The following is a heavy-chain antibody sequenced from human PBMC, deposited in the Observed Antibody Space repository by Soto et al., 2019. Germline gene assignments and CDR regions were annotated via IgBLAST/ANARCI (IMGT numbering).Heavy chain of an antibody. D-gene: IGHD5-18*01. CDR1: GYTFTSYY. CDR3: ARTLDGGYSFLNWFDP. CDR2: INSSGGST. Sequence: GASVKVSCKASGYTFTSYYMHWVRQAPGQGLEWMGIINSSGGSTSYAQKFQGRVTMTRDTSTSTVYMEPSSLRSEDTAVYYCARTLDGGYSFLNWFDPWGQGTLVTVSS. V-gene: IGHV1-46*01. J-gene: IGHJ5*02.